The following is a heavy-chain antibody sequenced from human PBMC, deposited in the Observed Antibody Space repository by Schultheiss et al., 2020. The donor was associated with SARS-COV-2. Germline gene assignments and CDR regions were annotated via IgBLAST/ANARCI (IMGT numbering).Heavy chain of an antibody. D-gene: IGHD4-17*01. V-gene: IGHV1-2*02. Sequence: ASVKVSCKASGYTFTGYYMNWVRQAPGQGFEWMGWINPKSGGTNYAQKFQGRVTMTRDTSISTAYMELSRLRSDDTAVYYYARDVDYGDSPFDYWGQGTLVTVSS. CDR2: INPKSGGT. CDR3: ARDVDYGDSPFDY. CDR1: GYTFTGYY. J-gene: IGHJ4*02.